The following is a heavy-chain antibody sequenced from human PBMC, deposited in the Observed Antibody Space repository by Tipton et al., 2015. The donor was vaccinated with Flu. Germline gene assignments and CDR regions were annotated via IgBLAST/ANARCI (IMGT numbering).Heavy chain of an antibody. CDR3: ARWGGRDGYNPLPGF. J-gene: IGHJ4*02. D-gene: IGHD5-24*01. CDR1: GYTFTGYY. V-gene: IGHV1-2*02. Sequence: QLVQSGAEVKKPGASVKVSCKASGYTFTGYYMHWVRQAPGQGLEWMGWINPNSGGTNYAQKFQGRVTMTRDTSISTAYMELSRLRSAATAAYYCARWGGRDGYNPLPGFWGQGPLVTVSS. CDR2: INPNSGGT.